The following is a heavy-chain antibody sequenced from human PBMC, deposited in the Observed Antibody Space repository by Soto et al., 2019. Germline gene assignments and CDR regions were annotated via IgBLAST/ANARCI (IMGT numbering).Heavy chain of an antibody. Sequence: GESLKISCKGSGYSFTSYWIGWVRQMPGKGLEWMGIIYPGDSDTRYSPSFQGQVTISADKSISTAYLQWSSLKASDTAMYYCARHPPSPVAGTSAFDIWGQGTMVTVSS. J-gene: IGHJ3*02. CDR3: ARHPPSPVAGTSAFDI. D-gene: IGHD6-19*01. CDR1: GYSFTSYW. CDR2: IYPGDSDT. V-gene: IGHV5-51*01.